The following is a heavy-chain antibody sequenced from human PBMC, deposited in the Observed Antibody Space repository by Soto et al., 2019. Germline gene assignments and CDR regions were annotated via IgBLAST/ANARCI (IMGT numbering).Heavy chain of an antibody. CDR1: GGSISSYY. CDR3: ARDKITGLFDY. CDR2: VYHSGST. J-gene: IGHJ4*02. V-gene: IGHV4-59*12. Sequence: SETLSLTCTVSGGSISSYYWSWIRQPPGKGLEWIGYVYHSGSTNYNPSLKSRVTISVDTSKNQFSLKLTSVTAADTAVYYCARDKITGLFDYWGQGTLVTVSS. D-gene: IGHD2-8*02.